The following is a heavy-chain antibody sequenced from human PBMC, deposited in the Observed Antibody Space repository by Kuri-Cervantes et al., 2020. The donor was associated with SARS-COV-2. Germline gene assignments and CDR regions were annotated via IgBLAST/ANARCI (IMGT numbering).Heavy chain of an antibody. J-gene: IGHJ4*02. CDR3: ASLAAAGSFDY. D-gene: IGHD6-13*01. Sequence: GGSLRLSCAASGFTFSSYAMHWVRQAPGKGLEWVSVIYSGGSTYYADSVKGRFTISRDNAKNSLYLQMNSLRAEDTAVYYCASLAAAGSFDYWGQGTLVTVSS. CDR2: IYSGGST. V-gene: IGHV3-NL1*01. CDR1: GFTFSSYA.